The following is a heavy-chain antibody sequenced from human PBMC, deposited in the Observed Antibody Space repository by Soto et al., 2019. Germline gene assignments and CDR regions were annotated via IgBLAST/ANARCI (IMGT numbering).Heavy chain of an antibody. CDR1: GGSISSYY. D-gene: IGHD2-15*01. CDR3: ARAGFHYYYGMDV. V-gene: IGHV4-59*08. J-gene: IGHJ6*02. Sequence: PSETLSLTCTVSGGSISSYYWSWIRQPPGKGLEWIGYIYYSGSTNYNPSLKSRVTISVDTSKNQFSLKLSSVTAADTAVYYCARAGFHYYYGMDVWGQGTTVTVSS. CDR2: IYYSGST.